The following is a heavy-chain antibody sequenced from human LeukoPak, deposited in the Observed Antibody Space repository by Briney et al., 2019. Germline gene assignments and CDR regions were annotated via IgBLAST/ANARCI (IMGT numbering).Heavy chain of an antibody. Sequence: GESLKISCQGSGYSFTSYWIGWVRQMPGKGLEWMGIIYPGDSDTRYSPSFQGQVTISADKSISTAYLQWSSLKASDTAMYYCARHWAGYRYYDSSKAFDIWGQGTMVTVSS. V-gene: IGHV5-51*01. CDR2: IYPGDSDT. D-gene: IGHD3-22*01. CDR3: ARHWAGYRYYDSSKAFDI. J-gene: IGHJ3*02. CDR1: GYSFTSYW.